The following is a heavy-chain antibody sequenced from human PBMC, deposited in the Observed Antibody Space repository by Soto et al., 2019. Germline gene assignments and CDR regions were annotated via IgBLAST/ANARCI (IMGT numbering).Heavy chain of an antibody. D-gene: IGHD5-18*01. CDR2: ISYDGSNK. V-gene: IGHV3-30*18. CDR3: AKSDTSWGMDV. CDR1: GFTFSSYG. J-gene: IGHJ6*02. Sequence: QVQLVESGGGVVQPGRSLRLSCAASGFTFSSYGMHWVRQAPGKGLEWVAVISYDGSNKYYADSVKGRFTISRDNSKNTLYLQMNSLRAEDKAVYYCAKSDTSWGMDVWGQGTTVTVSS.